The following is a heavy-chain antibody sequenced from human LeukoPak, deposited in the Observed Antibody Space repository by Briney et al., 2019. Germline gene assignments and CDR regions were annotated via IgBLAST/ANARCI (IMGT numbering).Heavy chain of an antibody. J-gene: IGHJ4*02. CDR2: IKEDGSDK. V-gene: IGHV3-7*01. CDR1: GFTFTSYW. D-gene: IGHD3-10*01. CDR3: ARDRNYYGSGSYYI. Sequence: PGGSLRLSCAASGFTFTSYWMSWVRQAPGKGLEWVANIKEDGSDKYYVDSVKGRFTISRDNAENSLYLQMNSLRAEDTAVYYCARDRNYYGSGSYYIWGQGTLVTVSS.